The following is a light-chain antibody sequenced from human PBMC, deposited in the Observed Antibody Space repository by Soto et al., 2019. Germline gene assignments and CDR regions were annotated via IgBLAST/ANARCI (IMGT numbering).Light chain of an antibody. CDR2: DVS. Sequence: QSALTQPRSVSGSPGQSVTISCTGTSSDVGAYNYVSWYQHHPGKAPKFMIYDVSKRPSGVPDRFSGSKSGNTAPLTISGLQAEDEADYYCCSYAGSYTGVFGTGTKLTVL. CDR1: SSDVGAYNY. J-gene: IGLJ1*01. V-gene: IGLV2-11*01. CDR3: CSYAGSYTGV.